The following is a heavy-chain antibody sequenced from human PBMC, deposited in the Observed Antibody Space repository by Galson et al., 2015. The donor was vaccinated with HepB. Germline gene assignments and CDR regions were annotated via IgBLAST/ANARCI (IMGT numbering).Heavy chain of an antibody. CDR3: AKEPGYCSGGSCYRQGSYYYYGMDV. CDR1: GFTFSSYG. J-gene: IGHJ6*02. D-gene: IGHD2-15*01. Sequence: SLRLSCAASGFTFSSYGMHWVRQAPGKGLEWVAVISYDGSNKYYADSVKGRFTISRDNSKNTLYLQMNSLRAEDTAVYYCAKEPGYCSGGSCYRQGSYYYYGMDVWGQGTTVTVSS. CDR2: ISYDGSNK. V-gene: IGHV3-30*18.